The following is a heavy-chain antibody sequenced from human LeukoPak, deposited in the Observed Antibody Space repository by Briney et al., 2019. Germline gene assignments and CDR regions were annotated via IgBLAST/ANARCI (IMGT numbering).Heavy chain of an antibody. J-gene: IGHJ4*02. D-gene: IGHD6-13*01. CDR2: INAYNGNT. Sequence: ASVKVSCKASGYTFTSYGISWVRQAPGQGLEWMGWINAYNGNTNYAQKLQGRVTMTTDTSTSTAYMELRSLRSDDTAVYYCARVHSSSWYALGDYWGQGTLVTVSS. CDR1: GYTFTSYG. V-gene: IGHV1-18*01. CDR3: ARVHSSSWYALGDY.